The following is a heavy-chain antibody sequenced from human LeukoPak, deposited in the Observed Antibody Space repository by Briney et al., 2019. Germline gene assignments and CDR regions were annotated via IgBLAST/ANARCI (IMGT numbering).Heavy chain of an antibody. CDR2: ISAYNGNT. D-gene: IGHD3-9*01. CDR1: GYTFTSYG. V-gene: IGHV1-18*01. J-gene: IGHJ6*03. Sequence: ASAKVSCKASGYTFTSYGISWVRQAPGQGLEWMRWISAYNGNTNYAQKLQGRVTMTTDTSTSTAYMELRSLRSDDTAVYYCARVTEGILTGYYYYYYYMDVWGKGTTITISS. CDR3: ARVTEGILTGYYYYYYYMDV.